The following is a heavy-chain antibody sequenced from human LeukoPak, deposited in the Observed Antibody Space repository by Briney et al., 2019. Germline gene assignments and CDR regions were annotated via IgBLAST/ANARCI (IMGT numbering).Heavy chain of an antibody. CDR2: ISAYNGNT. CDR1: GYTFTSYG. D-gene: IGHD5-24*01. J-gene: IGHJ4*02. CDR3: ARVGHGYNYEGADY. Sequence: ASVTVSCKASGYTFTSYGISWVRQAPGQGREWMGWISAYNGNTNYAQKLQGRVTMTTDTSTSTAYMELRSLRSDDTAVYYCARVGHGYNYEGADYWGQGTLVTVSS. V-gene: IGHV1-18*01.